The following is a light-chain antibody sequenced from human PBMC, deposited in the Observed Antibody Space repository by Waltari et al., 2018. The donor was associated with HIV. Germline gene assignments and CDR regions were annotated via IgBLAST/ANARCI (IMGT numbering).Light chain of an antibody. V-gene: IGLV2-23*02. CDR1: SSDVGSYNL. Sequence: QSALTQPASVSGSPGQSITISCTGTSSDVGSYNLVSWYQHHPGKAAKLMIFEVTKRPSVVSKRFSGSKSGNTASLTISGLQADDEADYYCCSYAGSSAFVFGTGTKVTVL. J-gene: IGLJ1*01. CDR2: EVT. CDR3: CSYAGSSAFV.